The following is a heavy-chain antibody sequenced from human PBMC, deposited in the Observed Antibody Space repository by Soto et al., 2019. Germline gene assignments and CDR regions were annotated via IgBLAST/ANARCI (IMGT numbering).Heavy chain of an antibody. J-gene: IGHJ4*02. CDR2: IVPLLGTA. Sequence: SVKVSCKASGGTFSTSGISWVRQAPGQGLEWVGRIVPLLGTANYAQRFQGRVTITADESTNTAYMELSSLRSEDTAVYYCAREYSSGWAGYWGQGTLVTVS. V-gene: IGHV1-69*11. CDR1: GGTFSTSG. CDR3: AREYSSGWAGY. D-gene: IGHD6-19*01.